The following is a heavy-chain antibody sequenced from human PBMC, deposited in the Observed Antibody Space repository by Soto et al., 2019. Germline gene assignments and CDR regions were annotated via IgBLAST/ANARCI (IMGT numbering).Heavy chain of an antibody. J-gene: IGHJ6*02. Sequence: GASVKVSCKASGYTFTSYYMHWVRQAPGQGLEWMGIINPSGGSTSYAQKFQGRVTMTRDTSTSTVYMELSSLRSEDTAVYYCAREITMVRGVISYYYGMDVWGQGATVTAP. CDR1: GYTFTSYY. CDR3: AREITMVRGVISYYYGMDV. CDR2: INPSGGST. V-gene: IGHV1-46*03. D-gene: IGHD3-10*01.